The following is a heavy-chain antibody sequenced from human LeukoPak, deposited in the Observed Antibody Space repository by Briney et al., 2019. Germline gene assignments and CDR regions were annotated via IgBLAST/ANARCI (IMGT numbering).Heavy chain of an antibody. CDR3: AKASRFGYSYGPREYFYYMDV. Sequence: QSGGSLRLSCAGSGFTFSSYAMSWVRQAPGKGLQWVSASISGGSTYYADSVKGRFTISRDNSKNTLYLQMNTLRAEDTAVYYCAKASRFGYSYGPREYFYYMDVWGKGTTVTISS. D-gene: IGHD5-18*01. J-gene: IGHJ6*03. CDR1: GFTFSSYA. CDR2: SISGGST. V-gene: IGHV3-23*01.